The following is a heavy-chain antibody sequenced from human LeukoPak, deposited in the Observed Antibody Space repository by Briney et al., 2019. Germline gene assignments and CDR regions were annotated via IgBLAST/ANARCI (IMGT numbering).Heavy chain of an antibody. CDR3: ARGPSLVGYYYIDV. Sequence: SQTLSLTCAISGYSVSSDSAAWNWVRQSPSRGLGWLGRTYYRSKWYNDYSVSVKSRITINPDTSKNQFSLHLNSVTPEDTAVYYCARGPSLVGYYYIDVWAKGTTVTVSS. J-gene: IGHJ6*03. V-gene: IGHV6-1*01. D-gene: IGHD1-26*01. CDR2: TYYRSKWYN. CDR1: GYSVSSDSAA.